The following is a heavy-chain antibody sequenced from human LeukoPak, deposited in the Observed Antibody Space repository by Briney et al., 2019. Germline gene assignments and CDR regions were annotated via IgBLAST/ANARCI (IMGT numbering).Heavy chain of an antibody. CDR3: AKDSDIFYGSGSFDY. CDR1: GFTFSSYA. Sequence: PGGSLRLSCAASGFTFSSYAMSWVRQAPGKGLEWVSAISGSGGSTYYADSVKGRFTISRDNSKNTLYLQMNSLRAEDTAVYYCAKDSDIFYGSGSFDYWGQGTLVTVSS. D-gene: IGHD3-10*01. V-gene: IGHV3-23*01. CDR2: ISGSGGST. J-gene: IGHJ4*02.